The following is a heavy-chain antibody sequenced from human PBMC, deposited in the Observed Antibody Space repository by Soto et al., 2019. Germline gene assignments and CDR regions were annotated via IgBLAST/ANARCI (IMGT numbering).Heavy chain of an antibody. Sequence: SVKVSCKASGGTFSSYAISWVRQAPGQGLEWMGGIIPIFGTANYAQKFQGRVTITADKSTSTAYMELSSLRSEDTAVYYCARDLAYCGGDCYSGGDYYYGMDVWGQGXTVTVYS. V-gene: IGHV1-69*06. CDR1: GGTFSSYA. J-gene: IGHJ6*02. CDR3: ARDLAYCGGDCYSGGDYYYGMDV. D-gene: IGHD2-21*02. CDR2: IIPIFGTA.